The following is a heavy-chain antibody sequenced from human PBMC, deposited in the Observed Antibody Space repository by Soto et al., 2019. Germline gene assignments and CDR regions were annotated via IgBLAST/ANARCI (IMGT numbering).Heavy chain of an antibody. D-gene: IGHD3-10*01. CDR3: AGDFGSGSYRFDY. V-gene: IGHV4-59*01. Sequence: SETLSLICTVSGDSMNCYSWSWIRQPPGKGLEWIGYIYYSGSTTYNPSLKNRVTISIATSENQFSLKLSSVTAADTAMYYCAGDFGSGSYRFDYWGQGALVTVSS. CDR2: IYYSGST. CDR1: GDSMNCYS. J-gene: IGHJ4*02.